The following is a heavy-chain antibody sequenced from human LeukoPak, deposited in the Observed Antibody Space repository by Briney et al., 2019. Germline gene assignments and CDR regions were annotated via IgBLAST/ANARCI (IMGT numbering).Heavy chain of an antibody. CDR2: ISGGGGTT. J-gene: IGHJ5*02. CDR3: AKGLGPTGAGWFDP. CDR1: GFTSDDYA. V-gene: IGHV3-43*02. D-gene: IGHD1-14*01. Sequence: GGSLRLSCAASGFTSDDYAMHWVRQAPGKGLEWVSLISGGGGTTYYAGSVKGRFTISRDNSKNSLYLQMNSLRTEDTALYYCAKGLGPTGAGWFDPWGQGTLVTVSS.